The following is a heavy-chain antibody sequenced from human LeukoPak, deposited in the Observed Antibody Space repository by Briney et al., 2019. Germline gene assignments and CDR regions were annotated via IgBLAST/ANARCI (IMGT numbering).Heavy chain of an antibody. D-gene: IGHD5-12*01. CDR3: ARGRGYSGYDPPADFYNYYMDV. Sequence: RSGGSLRLSCTASGFTFSSSDMNWVRQAPGKGLEWVSVINDSGGKRFYADSVKGRFTISRDNSKNTLYLQMNSLRAEDTAAYYCARGRGYSGYDPPADFYNYYMDVWGKGTTVTTSS. CDR1: GFTFSSSD. V-gene: IGHV3-23*01. J-gene: IGHJ6*03. CDR2: INDSGGKR.